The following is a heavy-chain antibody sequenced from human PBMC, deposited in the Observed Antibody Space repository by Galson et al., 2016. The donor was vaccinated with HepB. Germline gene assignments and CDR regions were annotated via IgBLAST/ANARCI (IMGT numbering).Heavy chain of an antibody. D-gene: IGHD6-13*01. V-gene: IGHV3-23*01. Sequence: SLRLSCAASGFTFSSYAMTWVRQAPGKGLEWVSGINHSGASTYYADSVKDRFTMSRDNSKNTLYLQMNSLRAEDTALYYCAKGQQLAYFDYWGQGTLVTVSS. CDR2: INHSGAST. CDR1: GFTFSSYA. J-gene: IGHJ4*02. CDR3: AKGQQLAYFDY.